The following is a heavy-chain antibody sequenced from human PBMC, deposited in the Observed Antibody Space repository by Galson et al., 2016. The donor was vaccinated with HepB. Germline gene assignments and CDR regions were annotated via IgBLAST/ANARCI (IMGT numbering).Heavy chain of an antibody. J-gene: IGHJ4*02. D-gene: IGHD6-6*01. CDR3: ARDSVEHSSSSVDY. Sequence: SVKVSCKASGYTFTNYYLQWIRQAPGQGLEWMGLIDPRAGATSYAQKFQGRLSMTRDTSTSTVYMEMSSLRSEDTAVYFCARDSVEHSSSSVDYWGQGTRVSVSS. CDR2: IDPRAGAT. CDR1: GYTFTNYY. V-gene: IGHV1-46*01.